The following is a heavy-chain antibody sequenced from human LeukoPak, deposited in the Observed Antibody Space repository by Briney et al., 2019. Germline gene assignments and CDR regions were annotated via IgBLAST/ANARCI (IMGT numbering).Heavy chain of an antibody. Sequence: PGGSLRLSCAASGFTLSYYTANWVRQAPGKGLEWVSSISTSSSFIHYADSVKGRFTISRDNANNSLYLQMNSLRAEDTALYYCARDENWDDIPIDHWGQGVLVTVSS. CDR3: ARDENWDDIPIDH. CDR1: GFTLSYYT. CDR2: ISTSSSFI. J-gene: IGHJ4*02. D-gene: IGHD1-1*01. V-gene: IGHV3-21*01.